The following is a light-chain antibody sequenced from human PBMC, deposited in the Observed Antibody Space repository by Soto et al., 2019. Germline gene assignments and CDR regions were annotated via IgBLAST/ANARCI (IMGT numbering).Light chain of an antibody. J-gene: IGKJ1*01. CDR3: QQYDT. V-gene: IGKV1-5*01. CDR1: QSISSW. CDR2: DAS. Sequence: DIQMTQSPSTLSASVGDIVTITCRASQSISSWLAWYQQKPGKAPKLLIYDASSLESGVPSRFSGSGSGTEFPLTISSLQPDDFATYYCQQYDTFGQGTKVEIK.